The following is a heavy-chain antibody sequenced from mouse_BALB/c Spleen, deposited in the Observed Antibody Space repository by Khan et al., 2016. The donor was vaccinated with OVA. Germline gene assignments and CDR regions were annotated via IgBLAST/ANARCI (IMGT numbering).Heavy chain of an antibody. D-gene: IGHD1-1*01. Sequence: EVELVESGGGLVRPGGSLKLSCAASGFSFSSYSMPWVRQTPEKRLEWVATISSGGSYTYYQDSVKGRFTFSRDNAKNTLYLQMSSLTSEDTAMYYCTRHRAYCGSKPYFDYWGQGTTLTVSS. V-gene: IGHV5-6-4*01. CDR2: ISSGGSYT. CDR3: TRHRAYCGSKPYFDY. J-gene: IGHJ2*01. CDR1: GFSFSSYS.